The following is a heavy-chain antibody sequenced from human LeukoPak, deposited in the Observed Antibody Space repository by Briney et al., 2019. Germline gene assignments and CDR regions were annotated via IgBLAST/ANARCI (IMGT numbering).Heavy chain of an antibody. CDR3: ARMGAIAGASANPDY. Sequence: SETLSLTCTVSGGSISGYYWSWIRQPPGKGLEWIGYIYYSGSTDYYPSLKSRVTISVDTSKNQFSLKLSSVTAADTAVYYCARMGAIAGASANPDYWGQGTLVTVSS. J-gene: IGHJ4*02. D-gene: IGHD4/OR15-4a*01. CDR2: IYYSGST. CDR1: GGSISGYY. V-gene: IGHV4-59*01.